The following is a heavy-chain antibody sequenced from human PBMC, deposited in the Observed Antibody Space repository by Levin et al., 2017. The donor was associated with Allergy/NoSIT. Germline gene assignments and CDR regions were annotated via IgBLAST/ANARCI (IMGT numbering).Heavy chain of an antibody. Sequence: GGSLRLSCAASGFTFRNYGMHWVRQAPGKGLEWVAVMWYDGNDKYYADSVKGRFIISRDNSKTTLYLQMNSLRAEDTAMYYCAREARDVYSGYVPFDYWGQGTLVTVSS. CDR3: AREARDVYSGYVPFDY. CDR1: GFTFRNYG. V-gene: IGHV3-33*01. J-gene: IGHJ4*02. D-gene: IGHD5-12*01. CDR2: MWYDGNDK.